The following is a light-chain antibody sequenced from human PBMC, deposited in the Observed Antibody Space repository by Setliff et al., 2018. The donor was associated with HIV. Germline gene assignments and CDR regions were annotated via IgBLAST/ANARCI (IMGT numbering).Light chain of an antibody. CDR2: DVS. CDR3: SSYTSTSTLFV. Sequence: QSVLTQPRSVSGSPGQSVTISCTGTSSDVGGYNYVSWYQHHPGKAPKLRIYDVSNRPSGVSNRFSGSKSGNTASLTISGLQAEDEADYYCSSYTSTSTLFVFGTGTKVTVL. CDR1: SSDVGGYNY. V-gene: IGLV2-14*03. J-gene: IGLJ1*01.